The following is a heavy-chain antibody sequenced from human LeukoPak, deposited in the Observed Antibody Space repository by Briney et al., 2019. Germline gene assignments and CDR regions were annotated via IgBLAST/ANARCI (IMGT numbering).Heavy chain of an antibody. Sequence: SETLSLTCTVSGGFISSSSYYWGWIRQPPGKGLEWIGSIYYSGSTYYNPSLKSRVTISVDTSKNQFSLKLSSVTAADTAVYYCARDSGIAAAAHYYYYYMDVWGKGTTVTVSS. D-gene: IGHD6-13*01. J-gene: IGHJ6*03. CDR1: GGFISSSSYY. V-gene: IGHV4-39*07. CDR2: IYYSGST. CDR3: ARDSGIAAAAHYYYYYMDV.